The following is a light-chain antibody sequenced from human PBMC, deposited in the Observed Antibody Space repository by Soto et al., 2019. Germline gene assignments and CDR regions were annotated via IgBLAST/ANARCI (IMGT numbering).Light chain of an antibody. Sequence: QSVLTQPASVSGSPGQSITISCTGTSSDVGGYNYVSWHQQHPGKAPKLMIYDVSNRPSGVSNRFSGSKSGNTASLTISGLQAEDEADYYCGSYTSITTLVFGGGTKVTVL. V-gene: IGLV2-14*01. CDR3: GSYTSITTLV. CDR1: SSDVGGYNY. J-gene: IGLJ2*01. CDR2: DVS.